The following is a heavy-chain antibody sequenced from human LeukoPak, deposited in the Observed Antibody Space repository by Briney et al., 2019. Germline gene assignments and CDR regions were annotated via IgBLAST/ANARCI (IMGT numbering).Heavy chain of an antibody. Sequence: SETLSLTCTVSGGSISSYYWSWIRQPPGKGLECIGYIYYSGSTNYNPSLKSRVTISVDTSKNQFSLKLSSVTAADTAVYYCARDISADSSSWYDYWGQGTLVTVSS. V-gene: IGHV4-59*01. J-gene: IGHJ4*02. D-gene: IGHD6-13*01. CDR1: GGSISSYY. CDR3: ARDISADSSSWYDY. CDR2: IYYSGST.